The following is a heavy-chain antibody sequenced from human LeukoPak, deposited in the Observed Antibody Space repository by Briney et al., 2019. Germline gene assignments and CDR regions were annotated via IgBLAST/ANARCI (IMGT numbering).Heavy chain of an antibody. D-gene: IGHD3-10*01. J-gene: IGHJ4*02. CDR3: ASNYYGSGSLDY. V-gene: IGHV4-4*02. CDR1: GGSISSNMW. Sequence: SETLSLTCSISGGSISSNMWWSWVRQTPGKGLEWIGEIYHSGSTNYNPSLKSRVTISVDTSKNQFSLKVSSVTAADTAVYYCASNYYGSGSLDYWGQGNLVTVSS. CDR2: IYHSGST.